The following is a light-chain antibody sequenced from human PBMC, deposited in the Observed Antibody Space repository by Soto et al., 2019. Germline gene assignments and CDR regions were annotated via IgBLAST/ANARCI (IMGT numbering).Light chain of an antibody. CDR2: GAS. Sequence: EIVMTQSPATLSVSPGERATLSCRASQSVSSYLAWYQQNPGQAPRLLIYGASTRATGIPARFSGSGSGTEFTLTISSLQSEDFAFYYCQQYNNWSKTFGQGTKV. CDR3: QQYNNWSKT. CDR1: QSVSSY. J-gene: IGKJ1*01. V-gene: IGKV3-15*01.